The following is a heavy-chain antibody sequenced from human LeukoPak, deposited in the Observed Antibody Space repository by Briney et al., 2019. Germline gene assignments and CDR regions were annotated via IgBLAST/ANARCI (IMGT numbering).Heavy chain of an antibody. CDR1: GGSISSYY. CDR3: AREPVGATGYYDY. Sequence: SETLSLTCTVSGGSISSYYWSWIRQPPGKGLERIGYIYYSGSTNYNPSLKSRVTISVDTSKDQFSLKLSSVTAADTAVYYCAREPVGATGYYDYRGQGTLVTVSS. V-gene: IGHV4-59*01. D-gene: IGHD1-26*01. J-gene: IGHJ4*02. CDR2: IYYSGST.